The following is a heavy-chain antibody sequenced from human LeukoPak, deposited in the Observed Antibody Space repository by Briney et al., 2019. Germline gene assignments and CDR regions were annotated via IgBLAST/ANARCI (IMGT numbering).Heavy chain of an antibody. D-gene: IGHD6-6*01. CDR3: ARDREAARYDY. J-gene: IGHJ4*02. V-gene: IGHV3-33*01. Sequence: GGSLRLSCAASGFTFSSYGMHWVRQAPGKGLEWVAVIWYDGSNKYYADSVKGRFTISRDNSKNTPYLQMNSLRAEDTAVYYCARDREAARYDYWGQGTLVTVSS. CDR1: GFTFSSYG. CDR2: IWYDGSNK.